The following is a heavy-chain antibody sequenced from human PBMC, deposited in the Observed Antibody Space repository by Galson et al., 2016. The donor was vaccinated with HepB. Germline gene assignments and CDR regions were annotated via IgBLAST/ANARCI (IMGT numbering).Heavy chain of an antibody. J-gene: IGHJ4*02. D-gene: IGHD1-26*01. CDR3: ANGEAHYPYSGSYFDY. V-gene: IGHV3-30*18. CDR1: AVTLNTHG. Sequence: SLRLSCAASAVTLNTHGIHWVRQAPGKGLEWVGVMLYSGGNKYYADSVKGRFTISRDNSKKTFYLQMDSLRPEDTAIYFCANGEAHYPYSGSYFDYWGQGILVTVSS. CDR2: MLYSGGNK.